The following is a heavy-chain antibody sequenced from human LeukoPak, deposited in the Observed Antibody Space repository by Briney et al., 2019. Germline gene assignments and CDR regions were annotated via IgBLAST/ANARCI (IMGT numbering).Heavy chain of an antibody. Sequence: GESLKISCKGSGYSFSIYWIGWVRQMPGKGLEWMGLINAADSDTRYSPSFQGQVLISVDKSISTAYLQWSNLKATDTAFYYCARVPCTGGSCFRTFDYWGQGTLVTVYS. CDR2: INAADSDT. D-gene: IGHD2-8*02. CDR1: GYSFSIYW. CDR3: ARVPCTGGSCFRTFDY. V-gene: IGHV5-51*01. J-gene: IGHJ4*02.